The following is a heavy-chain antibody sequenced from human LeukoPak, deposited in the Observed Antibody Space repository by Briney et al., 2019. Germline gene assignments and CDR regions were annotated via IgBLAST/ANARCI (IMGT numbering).Heavy chain of an antibody. J-gene: IGHJ4*02. CDR2: IYISGST. CDR3: ARHKSSGSYPLDY. Sequence: SETLSLTCTVSGASINSHYWSWIRQPAGKGLEWIGRIYISGSTNYNSSLQSRVTMSVDTSKNQFSLKLTSVTAADTAVYYCARHKSSGSYPLDYWGKGILVTVSS. V-gene: IGHV4-4*07. CDR1: GASINSHY. D-gene: IGHD3-22*01.